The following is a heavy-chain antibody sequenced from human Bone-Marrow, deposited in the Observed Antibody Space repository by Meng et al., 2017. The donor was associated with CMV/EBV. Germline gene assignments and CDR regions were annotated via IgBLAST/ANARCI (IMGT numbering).Heavy chain of an antibody. CDR3: ARVQKTVTLGYFDY. Sequence: SETLSLTCTVSGYSISSGDYYWSWIRQPPGKGLEWIGRIYYSGSTYYNPSLKSRVTMSIDTSNNQFSLKLSSVTAADTAVYYCARVQKTVTLGYFDYWGQGTLVTVSS. CDR2: IYYSGST. D-gene: IGHD4-17*01. V-gene: IGHV4-38-2*02. J-gene: IGHJ4*02. CDR1: GYSISSGDYY.